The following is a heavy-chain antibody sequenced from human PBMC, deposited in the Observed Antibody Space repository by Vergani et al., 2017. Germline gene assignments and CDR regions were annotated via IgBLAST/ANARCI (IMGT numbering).Heavy chain of an antibody. CDR1: GLTLNTAW. Sequence: EVQLVESGGGLVKPGGSLRLACAASGLTLNTAWMSWVRQAPGRGLEWIGRVKNIIDGGAEQYAAPVKGRFTIFRDDSKNTLYLQMNSLRTEDTGIYYCATSHLATNDADSWGQGTLVTVSS. V-gene: IGHV3-15*01. D-gene: IGHD1-1*01. CDR3: ATSHLATNDADS. CDR2: VKNIIDGGAE. J-gene: IGHJ4*02.